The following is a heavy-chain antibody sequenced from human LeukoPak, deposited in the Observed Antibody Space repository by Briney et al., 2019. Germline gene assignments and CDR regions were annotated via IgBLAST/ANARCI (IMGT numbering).Heavy chain of an antibody. CDR1: GGTLSNYA. Sequence: GASVKVSCKASGGTLSNYAISWVRQAPGQGLEWMGGIIPIFATSNYAQKFQGRVTITADESTSTAYMELSSLRSEDTAVYYCARESEYYFDYWGQGTLVTVSS. J-gene: IGHJ4*02. V-gene: IGHV1-69*13. CDR3: ARESEYYFDY. CDR2: IIPIFATS.